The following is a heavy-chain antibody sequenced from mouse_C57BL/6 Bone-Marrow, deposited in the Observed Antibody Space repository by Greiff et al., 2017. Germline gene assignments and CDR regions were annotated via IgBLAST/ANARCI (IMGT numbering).Heavy chain of an antibody. D-gene: IGHD4-1*01. Sequence: EVKLMESGGGLVQPKGSLKLSCAASGFSFNTYAMNWVRQAPGKGLEWVARIRSKSNNYATYYADSVKDRFTISRDDSESKLYLQRNNVKTEDTAMYYCVRHDGWDGAYWGQGTLVTVSA. CDR2: IRSKSNNYAT. V-gene: IGHV10-1*01. J-gene: IGHJ3*01. CDR3: VRHDGWDGAY. CDR1: GFSFNTYA.